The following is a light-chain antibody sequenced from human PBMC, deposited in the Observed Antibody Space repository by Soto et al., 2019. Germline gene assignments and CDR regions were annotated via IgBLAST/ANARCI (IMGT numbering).Light chain of an antibody. CDR1: QSISSK. Sequence: EIVMTQSPATLSVSPGERATLSCRASQSISSKLAWYQQKPGQAPRLLIYGASTRATGIPARFSGSGSGTRFTLTISSLQSEDFAVYYCQQYHDWPPYTFGQGIQLEIK. CDR3: QQYHDWPPYT. V-gene: IGKV3-15*01. J-gene: IGKJ2*01. CDR2: GAS.